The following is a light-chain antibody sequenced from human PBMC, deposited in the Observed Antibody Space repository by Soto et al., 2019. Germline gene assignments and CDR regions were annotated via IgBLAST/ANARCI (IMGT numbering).Light chain of an antibody. Sequence: DIPMTHSHTTVSASLGDRVTXTCRASQNINTWLAWYQQKPGKAPKLLILKASTLESGVPSRFSGSGSGTEFTLTISSLQPDDLGTYYCQQYNNSLWSFSQGTKVDIK. CDR1: QNINTW. J-gene: IGKJ1*01. V-gene: IGKV1-5*03. CDR2: KAS. CDR3: QQYNNSLWS.